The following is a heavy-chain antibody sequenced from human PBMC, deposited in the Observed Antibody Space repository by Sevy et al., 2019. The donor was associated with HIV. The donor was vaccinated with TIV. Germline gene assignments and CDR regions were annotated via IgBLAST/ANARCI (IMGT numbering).Heavy chain of an antibody. CDR3: ARDAGYSTVWYPGY. CDR2: ISFDGSDK. J-gene: IGHJ4*02. D-gene: IGHD6-19*01. CDR1: GFSFSTHA. V-gene: IGHV3-30*03. Sequence: LSLTCAASGFSFSTHAMHWVRQAPGKGLEWVAVISFDGSDKYYTDSVKGRFTISRDDSKKTLLLQVSSLRAEDTAVYYCARDAGYSTVWYPGYWGQGTLVTVSS.